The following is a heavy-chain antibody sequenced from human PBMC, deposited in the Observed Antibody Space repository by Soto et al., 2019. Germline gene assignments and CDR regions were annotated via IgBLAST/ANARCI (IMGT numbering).Heavy chain of an antibody. D-gene: IGHD5-12*01. CDR1: GFTFSSYS. CDR2: IGRVSSHI. J-gene: IGHJ6*03. V-gene: IGHV3-21*01. CDR3: ARDVYTGYDSYYYYYMDV. Sequence: EVQLVESGGGLVRPGGSLRLSCAASGFTFSSYSINWVRQAPGKGLEWVSSIGRVSSHIYYADSVKGRFTVSRDNAKNSLYLQMINLRVEDTAVYYCARDVYTGYDSYYYYYMDVWGKGTTVTVSS.